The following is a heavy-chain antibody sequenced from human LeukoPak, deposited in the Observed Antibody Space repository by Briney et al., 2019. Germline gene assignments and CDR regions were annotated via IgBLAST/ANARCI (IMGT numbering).Heavy chain of an antibody. CDR1: GLTFSSDW. CDR3: ARAVWSRFDY. D-gene: IGHD3-3*01. J-gene: IGHJ4*02. CDR2: INPDGSEK. V-gene: IGHV3-7*05. Sequence: PGGSLRLSCAASGLTFSSDWMTWVRQAPGKGLVWVANINPDGSEKTYVDSVKGRFTISRDNAKNSLYLQMSSLRAEDTAVYYCARAVWSRFDYWGQGTLVTVSS.